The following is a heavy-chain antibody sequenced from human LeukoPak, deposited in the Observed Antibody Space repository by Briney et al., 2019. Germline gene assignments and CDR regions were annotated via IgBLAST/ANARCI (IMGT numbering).Heavy chain of an antibody. Sequence: PGGSLRLSCAASGFTFSSYGMHWVRQAPGKGLEWVAVIWYDGSNKYYADSVKGRFTISRDSSKNTLYLQMNSLRAEDTAVYYCARDHPNPGPLSAAADIRADYYYYYGMDVWGQGTTVTVSS. D-gene: IGHD6-13*01. J-gene: IGHJ6*02. V-gene: IGHV3-33*08. CDR2: IWYDGSNK. CDR1: GFTFSSYG. CDR3: ARDHPNPGPLSAAADIRADYYYYYGMDV.